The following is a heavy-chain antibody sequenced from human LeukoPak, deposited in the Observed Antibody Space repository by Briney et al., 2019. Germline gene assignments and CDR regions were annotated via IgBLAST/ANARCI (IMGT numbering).Heavy chain of an antibody. V-gene: IGHV3-9*01. J-gene: IGHJ4*02. CDR2: ISWNSGSI. D-gene: IGHD1-14*01. Sequence: SGISWNSGSIGYADSVKGRFTISRDNAKNSLYLQTNSLRAEDTAVYYCARGFYRYRRSFDYWGQGTLVTVSS. CDR3: ARGFYRYRRSFDY.